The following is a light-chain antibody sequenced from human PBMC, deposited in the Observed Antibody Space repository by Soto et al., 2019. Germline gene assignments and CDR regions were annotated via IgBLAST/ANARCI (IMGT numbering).Light chain of an antibody. V-gene: IGKV3-20*01. CDR3: QQYGSSPTT. Sequence: EIVFTQAPGTVSLSPGERATLSCRASQSASSSYLAWYQQKPGQAPRLLIYGASSRATGIPDRFSGSGSGTDFTLTISRLEPEDFAVYYCQQYGSSPTTFGQGTKVDIK. J-gene: IGKJ1*01. CDR2: GAS. CDR1: QSASSSY.